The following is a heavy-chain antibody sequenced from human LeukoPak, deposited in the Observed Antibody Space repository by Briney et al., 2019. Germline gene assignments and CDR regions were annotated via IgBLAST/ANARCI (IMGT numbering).Heavy chain of an antibody. Sequence: SETLSLTCTVSGGSISSSSYYWGWIRQPPGKGLEWIGSIYYSGSTYYNPSLKSRVIISVDTSKNQFSLKLSSVTAADTAVYYCAREGGYFDWSLMDVWGQGTTVTVSS. V-gene: IGHV4-39*07. CDR2: IYYSGST. D-gene: IGHD3-9*01. CDR3: AREGGYFDWSLMDV. J-gene: IGHJ6*02. CDR1: GGSISSSSYY.